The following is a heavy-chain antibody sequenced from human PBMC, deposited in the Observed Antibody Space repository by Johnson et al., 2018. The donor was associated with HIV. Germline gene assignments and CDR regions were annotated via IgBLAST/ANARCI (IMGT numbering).Heavy chain of an antibody. Sequence: QVQLVESGGGVVQPGRSLRLSCAASGFTFSSYAMHWVRQAPGKGLEWVAVISYDGSNKYYADSVKARFTISRDNSKNTLYLQMNSLRAEDTAVYYCARESRLGPLAHAFDIWGQGTMVTVSS. D-gene: IGHD7-27*01. CDR1: GFTFSSYA. J-gene: IGHJ3*02. V-gene: IGHV3-30*04. CDR2: ISYDGSNK. CDR3: ARESRLGPLAHAFDI.